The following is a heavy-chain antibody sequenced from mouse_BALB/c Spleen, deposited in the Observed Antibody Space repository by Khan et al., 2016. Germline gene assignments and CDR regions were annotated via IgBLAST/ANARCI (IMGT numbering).Heavy chain of an antibody. J-gene: IGHJ3*01. CDR1: GFSLSTSGMG. Sequence: QVTLKESGPGILQPSQTLSLTCSFAGFSLSTSGMGVSWIRQPSGKGLEWLAHIYWDDDKRYNPSLKSRLTISKDTSSNQVFLKITGVDTAESATYYCAADDSFAYWGQGTLVTVSA. CDR3: AADDSFAY. D-gene: IGHD2-13*01. CDR2: IYWDDDK. V-gene: IGHV8-12*01.